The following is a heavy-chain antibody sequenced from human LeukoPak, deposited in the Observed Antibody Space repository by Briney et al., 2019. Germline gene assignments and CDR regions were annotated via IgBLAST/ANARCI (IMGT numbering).Heavy chain of an antibody. CDR3: ARDQSLAAGTVDY. CDR2: INPNSGGT. D-gene: IGHD6-13*01. J-gene: IGHJ4*02. Sequence: ASVKVSCKASGYTFTGYYMHWVRQAPGQGLEWMGWINPNSGGTNYAQKSQGRVTMTRDTSISTAYMELSRLRSDDTAVYYCARDQSLAAGTVDYWGQGTLVTVSS. CDR1: GYTFTGYY. V-gene: IGHV1-2*02.